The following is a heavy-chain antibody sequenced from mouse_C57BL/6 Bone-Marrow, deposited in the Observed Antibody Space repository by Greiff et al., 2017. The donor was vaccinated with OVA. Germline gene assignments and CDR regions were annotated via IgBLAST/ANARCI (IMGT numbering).Heavy chain of an antibody. V-gene: IGHV1-59*01. CDR2: IDPSDSYT. CDR3: ARGEESSGYGHYYAMDY. Sequence: QVQLQQPGAELVRPGTSVKLSCKASGYTFTSYWMHWVKQRPGQGLEWIGVIDPSDSYTNYNQKFKGKATLTVDTSSSTAYMQLSSLPSEDSAVYYCARGEESSGYGHYYAMDYWGQGTSVTVSS. J-gene: IGHJ4*01. D-gene: IGHD3-2*02. CDR1: GYTFTSYW.